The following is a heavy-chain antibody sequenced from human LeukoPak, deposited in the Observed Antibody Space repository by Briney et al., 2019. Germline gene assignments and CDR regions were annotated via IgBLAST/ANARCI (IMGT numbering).Heavy chain of an antibody. CDR3: TTDLGDYVWGSYRPPYNWFDP. J-gene: IGHJ5*02. V-gene: IGHV3-15*01. CDR1: GFTFSNAW. Sequence: PGGSLRLSCAASGFTFSNAWMSWVRQAPGKGLEWVGRIKSKTDGWTTDYAAPVKGRFTISRDDSKNTLYLQMNSLKTEDTAVYYCTTDLGDYVWGSYRPPYNWFDPWGQGTLVTVSS. CDR2: IKSKTDGWTT. D-gene: IGHD3-16*02.